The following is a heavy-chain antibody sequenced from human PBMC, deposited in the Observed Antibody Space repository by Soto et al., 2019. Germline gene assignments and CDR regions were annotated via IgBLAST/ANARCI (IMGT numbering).Heavy chain of an antibody. D-gene: IGHD3-22*01. CDR1: GGSISSGGYY. J-gene: IGHJ5*02. Sequence: QVQLQESGPGLVEPSQTLSLTCTVSGGSISSGGYYWSWIRQHPGKGLEWIGYIYYSGSTYYNPSLKSRVTISVDTSKNQFSLKLSSVTAADTAVYYCARGFYDSSATVGYNWFDPWGQGTLVTVSS. CDR3: ARGFYDSSATVGYNWFDP. CDR2: IYYSGST. V-gene: IGHV4-31*03.